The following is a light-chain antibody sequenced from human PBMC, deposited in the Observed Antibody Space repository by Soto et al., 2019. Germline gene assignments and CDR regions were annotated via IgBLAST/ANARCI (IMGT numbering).Light chain of an antibody. V-gene: IGLV2-14*01. Sequence: QSALTQPASVSGSPGQSITISCTGTSSDVGGYNYVSWYQQHPGKAPKLMIYEVCNRTSGVSNRFSGSKSGNTASLTISGLQAEDEADYYCSSYTSSSTYVFGTGTKLTVL. CDR2: EVC. CDR1: SSDVGGYNY. CDR3: SSYTSSSTYV. J-gene: IGLJ1*01.